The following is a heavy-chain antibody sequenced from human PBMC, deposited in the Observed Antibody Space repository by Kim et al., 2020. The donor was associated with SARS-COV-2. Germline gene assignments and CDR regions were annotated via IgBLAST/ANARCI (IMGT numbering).Heavy chain of an antibody. CDR2: VQAGGTT. CDR1: GDSVSRTAYF. Sequence: SETLSLTCTVAGDSVSRTAYFWVWIRQPPGKGREWIGSVQAGGTTSYNPSLRSRLTISMDTSKKQFSLNLMSVTAADTAVYYCATRILASRGGWGQGTLVTVSS. J-gene: IGHJ4*02. CDR3: ATRILASRGG. D-gene: IGHD3-16*01. V-gene: IGHV4-39*01.